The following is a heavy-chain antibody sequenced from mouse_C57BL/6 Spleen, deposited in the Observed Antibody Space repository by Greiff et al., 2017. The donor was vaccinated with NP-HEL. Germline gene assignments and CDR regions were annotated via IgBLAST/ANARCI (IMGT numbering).Heavy chain of an antibody. Sequence: QVHVKQSGAELARPGASVKMSCKASGYTFTSYTMHWVKQRPGQGLEWIGYINPSSGYTKYNQKFKDKATLTADKSSSTAYMQLSSLTSEDSAVYYCARSNDYGPFAYWGQGTLVTVSA. J-gene: IGHJ3*01. CDR2: INPSSGYT. D-gene: IGHD2-4*01. CDR3: ARSNDYGPFAY. CDR1: GYTFTSYT. V-gene: IGHV1-4*01.